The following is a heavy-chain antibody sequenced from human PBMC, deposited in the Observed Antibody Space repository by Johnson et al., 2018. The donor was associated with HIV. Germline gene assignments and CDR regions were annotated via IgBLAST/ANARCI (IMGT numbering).Heavy chain of an antibody. J-gene: IGHJ3*02. Sequence: VQLVESGGGVVQPGRSLRLSCAASGFTFSQFAMHWVRQAPGKGLEWVAIISYDGGNKYYADSVKGRFTISRDNSKNTLYLQMNSLRAEDTAVYYCAKWSIVGATFSDAFDIWGQGTMVTVSS. CDR1: GFTFSQFA. V-gene: IGHV3-30*18. D-gene: IGHD1-26*01. CDR3: AKWSIVGATFSDAFDI. CDR2: ISYDGGNK.